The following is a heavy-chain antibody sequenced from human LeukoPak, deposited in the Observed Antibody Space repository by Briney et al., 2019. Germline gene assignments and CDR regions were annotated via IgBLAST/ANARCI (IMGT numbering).Heavy chain of an antibody. Sequence: ASVKVSCKASGYTFTGYYMHWVRQAPGQGLEWMGGINPNSGATNYAQKFQGRVTMTSDTSISTAYVELSRLRSDDTAVYYCARVQYSSSAALDYWGRGTLVTVSS. J-gene: IGHJ4*02. V-gene: IGHV1-2*02. CDR2: INPNSGAT. D-gene: IGHD6-6*01. CDR1: GYTFTGYY. CDR3: ARVQYSSSAALDY.